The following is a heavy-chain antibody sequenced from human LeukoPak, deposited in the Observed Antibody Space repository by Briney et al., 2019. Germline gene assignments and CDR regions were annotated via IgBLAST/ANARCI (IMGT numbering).Heavy chain of an antibody. Sequence: ASVKVSCKASGYTFTGYYMHWVRQAPGQGLEWMGWINPNSGGTNYAQKFQGRVDMTRYTSISTAYMELSRLRSDDTAVYYCATHTYYYDSSGVLDFWGQGTLVTVSS. D-gene: IGHD3-22*01. CDR1: GYTFTGYY. V-gene: IGHV1-2*02. J-gene: IGHJ4*02. CDR2: INPNSGGT. CDR3: ATHTYYYDSSGVLDF.